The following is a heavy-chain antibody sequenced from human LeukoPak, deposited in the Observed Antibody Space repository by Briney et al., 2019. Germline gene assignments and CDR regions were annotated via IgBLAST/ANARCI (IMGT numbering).Heavy chain of an antibody. CDR1: GFTFSSYW. V-gene: IGHV3-74*01. D-gene: IGHD3-16*01. Sequence: GGSLRLSCAASGFTFSSYWMHWVRQAPGKGLVWVSHVKSDGSSITYADSVKGRFTISRDNAKNTLYLQMDSLRAEDTAIYYCARVIGSYGDSAYWGQGTLVTVSS. J-gene: IGHJ4*02. CDR3: ARVIGSYGDSAY. CDR2: VKSDGSSI.